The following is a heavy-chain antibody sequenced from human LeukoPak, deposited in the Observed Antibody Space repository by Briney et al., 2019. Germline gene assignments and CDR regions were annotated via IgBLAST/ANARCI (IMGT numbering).Heavy chain of an antibody. CDR2: IYHSGST. D-gene: IGHD5-12*01. CDR1: GGSISSSNW. V-gene: IGHV4-4*02. Sequence: PSETLSLTCAVSGGSISSSNWWSWVRQPPGKGLEWIGEIYHSGSTNYNPSLKSRVTISVDKSKNQFSLKLSSVTAADTAVYYCARVGEYSGYAAFDYWGQGTLVTVSS. CDR3: ARVGEYSGYAAFDY. J-gene: IGHJ4*02.